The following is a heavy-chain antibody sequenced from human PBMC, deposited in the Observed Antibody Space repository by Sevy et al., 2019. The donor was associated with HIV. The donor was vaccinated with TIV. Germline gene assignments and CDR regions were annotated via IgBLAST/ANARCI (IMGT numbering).Heavy chain of an antibody. CDR1: GFSLSTSGVD. CDR2: IYWNDDK. CDR3: AHSDPEYSYYDSSGYYMDY. D-gene: IGHD3-22*01. V-gene: IGHV2-5*01. J-gene: IGHJ4*02. Sequence: SGPTLVKPTQTLTLTCTFSGFSLSTSGVDVGWIRQPPGKALEWLALIYWNDDKRYSPSLKSRLTITKDTSKNQSVLKMTNMYPVDTATYYCAHSDPEYSYYDSSGYYMDYWGQGTLVTVSS.